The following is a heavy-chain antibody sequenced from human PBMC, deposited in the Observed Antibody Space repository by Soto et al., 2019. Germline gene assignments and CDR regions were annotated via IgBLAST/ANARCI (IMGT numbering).Heavy chain of an antibody. V-gene: IGHV1-46*01. CDR3: ARDIVVVPAAPRGWFDP. CDR2: INPSGGST. D-gene: IGHD2-2*01. J-gene: IGHJ5*02. CDR1: GYTFTSYY. Sequence: ASVKVSCKASGYTFTSYYMHWVRQAPGQGLEWMGIINPSGGSTSYAQKLQGRVTMTTDTSTSTAYMELRSLRSDDTAVYYCARDIVVVPAAPRGWFDPWGQGTLVTVSS.